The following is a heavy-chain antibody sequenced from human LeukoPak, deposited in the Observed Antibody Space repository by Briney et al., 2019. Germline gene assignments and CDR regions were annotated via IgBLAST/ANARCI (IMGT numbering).Heavy chain of an antibody. CDR2: ISYDGSNK. CDR3: ARGAPKPFDP. Sequence: GGSLRLSCAASGFTFSSYAMHWVRQAPDKGLEWVAVISYDGSNKYYAGSVKGRFTISRDNSKNTLYLQMNSLRAEDTAVYYCARGAPKPFDPWGQGTLVTVSS. CDR1: GFTFSSYA. V-gene: IGHV3-30*04. J-gene: IGHJ5*02.